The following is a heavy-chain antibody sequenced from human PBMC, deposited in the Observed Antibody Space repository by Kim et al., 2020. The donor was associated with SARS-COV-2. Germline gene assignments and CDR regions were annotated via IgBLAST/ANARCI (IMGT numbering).Heavy chain of an antibody. D-gene: IGHD3-22*01. CDR3: ARVGLYYDSSGAPFDP. Sequence: SVKGRFPISRDHSKTTLYLQMNSLRAEDTAVYYCARVGLYYDSSGAPFDPWGQGTLVTVSS. V-gene: IGHV3-66*01. J-gene: IGHJ5*02.